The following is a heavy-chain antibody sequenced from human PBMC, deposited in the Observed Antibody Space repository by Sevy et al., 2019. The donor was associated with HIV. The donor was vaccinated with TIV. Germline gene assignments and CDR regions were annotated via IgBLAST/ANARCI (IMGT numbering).Heavy chain of an antibody. V-gene: IGHV1-24*01. D-gene: IGHD3-22*01. CDR2: FDPEDGET. Sequence: ASVKVSCKVSGYTLSQLSMHWVRQAPGKGLEWMGSFDPEDGETLYAQKLQGRVTMTEDTSIDTAYMELNSLSSEDTAVYYCATTKDYYESSGCPFDYWGQGTLVTVSS. CDR3: ATTKDYYESSGCPFDY. J-gene: IGHJ4*02. CDR1: GYTLSQLS.